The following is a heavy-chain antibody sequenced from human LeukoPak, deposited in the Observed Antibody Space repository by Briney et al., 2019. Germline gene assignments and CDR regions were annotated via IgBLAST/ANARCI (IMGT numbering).Heavy chain of an antibody. D-gene: IGHD2-15*01. CDR2: IYYSGST. CDR1: GGSISSYY. J-gene: IGHJ4*02. V-gene: IGHV4-59*08. Sequence: PSETLSLTCTVSGGSISSYYWSWIRQPPGKGLEWIGYIYYSGSTNYNPSLKSRVTISVDTSKNQFSLKLSSVTAADTAVYYCARHRCSGGSCYPGDYWGQGTLVTVSS. CDR3: ARHRCSGGSCYPGDY.